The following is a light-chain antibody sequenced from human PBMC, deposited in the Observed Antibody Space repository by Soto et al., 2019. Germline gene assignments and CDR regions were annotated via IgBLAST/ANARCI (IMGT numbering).Light chain of an antibody. J-gene: IGKJ1*01. V-gene: IGKV3-20*01. CDR2: GVS. CDR1: QSFGSSY. Sequence: EILLTQSPATLSLSPGERATLSCRASQSFGSSYLAWYQQKPGQAPRLLIYGVSSRASGIPERFSGAGSGTDFTLTISRLEPEDFAVYYCQQYGSSPWTFGQGTKVENK. CDR3: QQYGSSPWT.